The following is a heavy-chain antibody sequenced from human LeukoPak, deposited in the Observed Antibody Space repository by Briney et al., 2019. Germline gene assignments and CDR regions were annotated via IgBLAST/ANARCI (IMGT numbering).Heavy chain of an antibody. J-gene: IGHJ4*02. CDR2: IYYSGST. CDR1: GGSISSYY. Sequence: SETLSLTCTVSGGSISSYYWSWIRQPPGKGLEWIGYIYYSGSTNYNPSLKSRVTISVDTSKNQFSPKLSSVTAADTAVYYCARAGSGSYLYYFDYWGQGTLVTVSS. V-gene: IGHV4-59*01. D-gene: IGHD3-10*01. CDR3: ARAGSGSYLYYFDY.